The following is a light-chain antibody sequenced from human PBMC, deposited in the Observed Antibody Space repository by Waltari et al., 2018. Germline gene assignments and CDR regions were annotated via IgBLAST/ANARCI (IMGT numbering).Light chain of an antibody. CDR2: GAS. Sequence: EIVLTQSPGTLSLSPGERATLSCRASQSVATDLAWYQQKTGQAPRLLIYGASSRATGVPDRFSASGSGTDFSLTISSLDPEDFAVYYCQHYVRLPVTFGQGTKVEIK. CDR3: QHYVRLPVT. J-gene: IGKJ1*01. CDR1: QSVATD. V-gene: IGKV3-20*01.